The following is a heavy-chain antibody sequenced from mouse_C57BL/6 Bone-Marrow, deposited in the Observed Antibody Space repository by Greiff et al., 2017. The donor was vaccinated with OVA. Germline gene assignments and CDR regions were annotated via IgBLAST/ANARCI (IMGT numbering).Heavy chain of an antibody. Sequence: QVQLQQSGPELVKPGASVKLSCKASGYTFTSYDINWVKQRPGQGLEWIGWIYPGSGNTKYNEKFKGKATLTADTSSSTAYMQLSSLTSEDSAVYYCASPTTVVAPRYFDYWGQGTTLTVSS. CDR1: GYTFTSYD. D-gene: IGHD1-1*01. CDR3: ASPTTVVAPRYFDY. J-gene: IGHJ2*01. V-gene: IGHV1-66*01. CDR2: IYPGSGNT.